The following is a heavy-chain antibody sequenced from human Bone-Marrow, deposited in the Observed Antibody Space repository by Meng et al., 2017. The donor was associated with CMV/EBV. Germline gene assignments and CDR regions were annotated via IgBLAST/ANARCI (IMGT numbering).Heavy chain of an antibody. Sequence: ETLSLTCAASGFTFDDYGMSWVRQAPGKGLEWVSGINWNGGSTGYADSVKGRFTISRDNAKNSLYLQMNSLRAEDTAVYYCARVGYCSSTSCPNDYWGQGTLVPVSS. CDR3: ARVGYCSSTSCPNDY. V-gene: IGHV3-20*04. J-gene: IGHJ4*02. CDR1: GFTFDDYG. CDR2: INWNGGST. D-gene: IGHD2-2*01.